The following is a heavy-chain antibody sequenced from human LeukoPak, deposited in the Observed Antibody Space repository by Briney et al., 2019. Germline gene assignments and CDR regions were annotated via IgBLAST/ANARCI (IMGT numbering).Heavy chain of an antibody. CDR2: IIPMFGTT. Sequence: GSSVKVSCKASGGTFSSYAINWVRQAPGQGLEWMGGIIPMFGTTDYAPRFQGRVTITADKFTSTAYMELTSLRSEDTAVYYCARALAVVKNYFDPWGQGTLVTVSS. D-gene: IGHD1-7*01. J-gene: IGHJ5*02. CDR3: ARALAVVKNYFDP. CDR1: GGTFSSYA. V-gene: IGHV1-69*06.